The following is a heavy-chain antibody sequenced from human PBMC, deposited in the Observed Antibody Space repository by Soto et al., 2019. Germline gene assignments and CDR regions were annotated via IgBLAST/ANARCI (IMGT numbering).Heavy chain of an antibody. CDR1: GFTFSSYG. D-gene: IGHD4-17*01. CDR2: IWYDGSNK. V-gene: IGHV3-33*01. J-gene: IGHJ3*02. CDR3: ARDGDNDAFDI. Sequence: QVQLVESGGGVVQPGRSLRLSCAASGFTFSSYGMHWVRQAPGKGLEWVAVIWYDGSNKYYADSVKGRFTISRDNSKNTLYLQMNSLRAEDTAVYYCARDGDNDAFDIWGRGTMVTVSS.